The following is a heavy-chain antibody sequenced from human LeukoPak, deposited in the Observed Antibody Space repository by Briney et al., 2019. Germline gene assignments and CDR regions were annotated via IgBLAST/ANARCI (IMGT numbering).Heavy chain of an antibody. CDR3: AREAGGDRQLHY. Sequence: IPSETLSLTCIVSGGSIRSYDWSWIRQPAGKGLEWIGRIYTSGGTNYNPSLKSRVTMSVDTSKNQFSLKLSSVTAADTAVYYCAREAGGDRQLHYWGQGTLVTVSS. CDR1: GGSIRSYD. D-gene: IGHD2-21*02. V-gene: IGHV4-4*07. CDR2: IYTSGGT. J-gene: IGHJ4*02.